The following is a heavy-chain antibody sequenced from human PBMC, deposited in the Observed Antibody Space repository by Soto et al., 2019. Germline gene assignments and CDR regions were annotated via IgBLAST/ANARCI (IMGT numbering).Heavy chain of an antibody. CDR3: ARAKITMIKGLYYFDY. CDR1: GYTFTSYG. Sequence: ASVKVSCKASGYTFTSYGISWVRQAPGQGLEWMGWISANNGNTNYAQKFQGRVTMTTDTSTSTAYVELSSLRSEDTAVYYCARAKITMIKGLYYFDYWG. D-gene: IGHD3-22*01. J-gene: IGHJ4*01. CDR2: ISANNGNT. V-gene: IGHV1-18*01.